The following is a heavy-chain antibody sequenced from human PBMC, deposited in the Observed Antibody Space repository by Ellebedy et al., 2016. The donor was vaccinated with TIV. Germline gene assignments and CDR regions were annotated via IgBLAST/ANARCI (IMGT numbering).Heavy chain of an antibody. J-gene: IGHJ6*02. D-gene: IGHD4-17*01. CDR2: MSSSGNT. Sequence: SETLSLTCTVSGGSISSYYWSWIRQPPGKGLEWIGYMSSSGNTNYNPSLKSRVTISIDTSKNQFSLKLSFVTAADTAVYYCARHKGPPYGDSEGGYYGMDVWGQGTTVTVSS. CDR3: ARHKGPPYGDSEGGYYGMDV. CDR1: GGSISSYY. V-gene: IGHV4-59*08.